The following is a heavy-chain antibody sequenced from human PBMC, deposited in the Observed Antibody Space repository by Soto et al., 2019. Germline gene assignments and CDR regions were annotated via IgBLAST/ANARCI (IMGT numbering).Heavy chain of an antibody. V-gene: IGHV3-48*04. J-gene: IGHJ5*02. D-gene: IGHD3-3*01. CDR1: GFTFSSYG. CDR3: AREGGRGDFWSGSGGWFDP. CDR2: ISSSGGTI. Sequence: GGSLRLSCAASGFTFSSYGMHWVRQAPGKGLEWVSYISSSGGTIFYADSVKGRFTISRDNAKNSLYLQMNSLRAEDTAVYYCAREGGRGDFWSGSGGWFDPWGQGTLVTVSS.